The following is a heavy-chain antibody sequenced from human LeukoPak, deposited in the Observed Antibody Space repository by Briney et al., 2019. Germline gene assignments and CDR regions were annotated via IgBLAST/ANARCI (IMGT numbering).Heavy chain of an antibody. CDR1: GYTFTSYD. CDR3: ARVQSGAARETRWYYYGMDV. Sequence: ASVKVSCKASGYTFTSYDINWVRQATGQGLEWMGWMNPNSGNTGYAQKFQGRVTMTRNTSISTAYMELSSLRSEDTAVYYCARVQSGAARETRWYYYGMDVWGQGTTVTVSS. J-gene: IGHJ6*02. D-gene: IGHD6-6*01. V-gene: IGHV1-8*01. CDR2: MNPNSGNT.